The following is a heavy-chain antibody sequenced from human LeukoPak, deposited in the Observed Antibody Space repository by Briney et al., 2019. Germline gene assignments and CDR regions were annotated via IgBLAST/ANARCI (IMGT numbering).Heavy chain of an antibody. V-gene: IGHV1-46*01. Sequence: ASVKVSCKASGYTFIGFSINWVRQAPGQGLEWMGIINPSGGSTSYAQKFQGRVTMTRDMSTSTVYMELSSPRSGDTAVYYCAVKGARGYYYDSSGPYYYMDVWGKGTTVTVSS. CDR1: GYTFIGFS. D-gene: IGHD3-22*01. J-gene: IGHJ6*03. CDR3: AVKGARGYYYDSSGPYYYMDV. CDR2: INPSGGST.